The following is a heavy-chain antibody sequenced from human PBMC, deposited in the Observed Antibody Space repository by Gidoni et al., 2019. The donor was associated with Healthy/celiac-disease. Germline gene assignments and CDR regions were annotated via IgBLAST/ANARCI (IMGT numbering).Heavy chain of an antibody. Sequence: EVQLVESGGGLVKPGGSLRLSCAASGFTFSNAWMNWVRQAPGKGLEVVGRIKSKTGGGTTDYAAPVKGRFTISRDDSKNTLYLQMNSLKTEDTAVYYCTTGAYDFWSGPTLYYYMDVWGKGTTVTVSS. CDR1: GFTFSNAW. CDR2: IKSKTGGGTT. CDR3: TTGAYDFWSGPTLYYYMDV. J-gene: IGHJ6*03. V-gene: IGHV3-15*07. D-gene: IGHD3-3*01.